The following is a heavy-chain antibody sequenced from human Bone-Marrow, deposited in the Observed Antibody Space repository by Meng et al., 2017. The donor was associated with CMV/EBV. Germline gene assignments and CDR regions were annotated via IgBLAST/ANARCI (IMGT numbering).Heavy chain of an antibody. V-gene: IGHV3-11*04. CDR3: ARDSAELRFLEWLSLYLDY. CDR2: ITISGSTI. J-gene: IGHJ4*02. Sequence: GESLKISCAASGFIFSDYYMSWVRQAPGKGLEWVSYITISGSTIYYADSVKGRFTISRDNAKNSLYLQMNSLRAEDTAAYYCARDSAELRFLEWLSLYLDYWGQGTLVTVSS. D-gene: IGHD3-3*01. CDR1: GFIFSDYY.